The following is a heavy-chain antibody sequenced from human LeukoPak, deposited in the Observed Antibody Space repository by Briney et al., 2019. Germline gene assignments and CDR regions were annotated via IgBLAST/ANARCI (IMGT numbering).Heavy chain of an antibody. CDR3: AIRSSRYFDWLLYGY. CDR2: INPSSGST. V-gene: IGHV1-46*01. CDR1: GYTFSNYY. J-gene: IGHJ4*02. D-gene: IGHD3-9*01. Sequence: ASVKVSCKASGYTFSNYYMNWVRQAPGQGLGWMGIINPSSGSTTYTQMFQGRVAMTRDTSTSTVYMELSSLRSEDTAVYYCAIRSSRYFDWLLYGYWGQGTLVTVSS.